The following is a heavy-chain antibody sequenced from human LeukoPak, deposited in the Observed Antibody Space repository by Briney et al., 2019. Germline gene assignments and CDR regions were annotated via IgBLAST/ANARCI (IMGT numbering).Heavy chain of an antibody. CDR3: ARDGGPWYFDY. J-gene: IGHJ4*02. CDR1: GYTITDYS. V-gene: IGHV1-18*01. Sequence: ASVKVSCKAFGYTITDYSLSWVRQAPGQGLEWMGWINSLTGHTDYAQKFQGRVTMTRGTSTSTAYVELRSLRSDDTAVYYCARDGGPWYFDYWGQGTLITVPS. D-gene: IGHD3-3*01. CDR2: INSLTGHT.